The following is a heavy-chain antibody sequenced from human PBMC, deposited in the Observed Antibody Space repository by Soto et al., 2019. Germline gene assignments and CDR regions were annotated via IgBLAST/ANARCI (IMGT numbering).Heavy chain of an antibody. CDR2: TSADNGDT. J-gene: IGHJ4*02. V-gene: IGHV1-18*04. CDR1: GYTFTHYG. Sequence: QVQLVQSGAEGKEPGASVKVSCKASGYTFTHYGFSWVRQAPGQGLEWMAWTSADNGDTNYAPKLQGRVTLTTDTSTGTAYMELRSLRSDDTAVYYCARDERGTCTSSICYYFDYWGQGTLVTVSS. CDR3: ARDERGTCTSSICYYFDY. D-gene: IGHD2-2*01.